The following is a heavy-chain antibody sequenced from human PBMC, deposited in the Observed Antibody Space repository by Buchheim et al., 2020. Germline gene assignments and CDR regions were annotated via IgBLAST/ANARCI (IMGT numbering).Heavy chain of an antibody. CDR2: ISYDGSNK. CDR3: AKSDIVLMVYEYYFDY. Sequence: QVQLVESGGGVVQPGRSLRLSCAASGFTFSSYGMHWVRQAPGKGLEWVAVISYDGSNKYYADSVKGRFTISRDNSTNTLYLQMNSLRAEDTAVYYCAKSDIVLMVYEYYFDYWGQGTL. J-gene: IGHJ4*02. CDR1: GFTFSSYG. V-gene: IGHV3-30*18. D-gene: IGHD2-8*01.